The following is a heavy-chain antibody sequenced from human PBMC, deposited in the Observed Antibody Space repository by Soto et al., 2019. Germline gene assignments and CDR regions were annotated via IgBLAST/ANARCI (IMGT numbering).Heavy chain of an antibody. CDR1: GFTFSSYA. Sequence: PGGSLRLSCAASGFTFSSYAMSWVRQAPGKGLEWVSAISGSGGSTYYADSVKGRFTISRDNSKNTLYLQMNSLRAEDTAVYYCAKAGVSLRSIKAFDYWGQGTLVTVSS. CDR2: ISGSGGST. J-gene: IGHJ4*02. V-gene: IGHV3-23*01. CDR3: AKAGVSLRSIKAFDY.